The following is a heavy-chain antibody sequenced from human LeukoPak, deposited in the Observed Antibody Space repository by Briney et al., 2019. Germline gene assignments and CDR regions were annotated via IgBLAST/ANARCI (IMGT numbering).Heavy chain of an antibody. CDR1: GYSFTSYW. CDR2: IYPGDSDT. Sequence: GESLKISCKGSGYSFTSYWIGWVRQMPGKGLEWMGIIYPGDSDTRYSPSFQGQVTISADKSISTAYLQWSSLKASDTAMYYCAGSGYCSGGSCYATFDIWGQGTMVTVSS. J-gene: IGHJ3*02. D-gene: IGHD2-15*01. CDR3: AGSGYCSGGSCYATFDI. V-gene: IGHV5-51*01.